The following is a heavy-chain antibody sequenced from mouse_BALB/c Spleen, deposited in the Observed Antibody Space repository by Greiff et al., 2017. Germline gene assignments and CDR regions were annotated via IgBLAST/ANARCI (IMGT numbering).Heavy chain of an antibody. V-gene: IGHV5-6*03. CDR1: GFAFSSYD. Sequence: EVKLVESGGGLVKPGGSLKLSCAASGFAFSSYDMSWVRQTPEKRLEWVATISSGGSYTYYPDSVKGRFTISRDNAKNTLYLQMSSLKSEDTAMYYCARRYYDYAMDYWGQGTSVTVSS. CDR3: ARRYYDYAMDY. CDR2: ISSGGSYT. J-gene: IGHJ4*01. D-gene: IGHD2-1*01.